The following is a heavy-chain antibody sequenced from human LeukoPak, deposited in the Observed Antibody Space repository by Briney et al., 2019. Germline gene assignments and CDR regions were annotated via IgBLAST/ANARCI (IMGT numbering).Heavy chain of an antibody. CDR1: GFIFSNYA. CDR2: ISYDGSDE. Sequence: GGSLRLSCAASGFIFSNYAMHWVRQAPGKGLEWVALISYDGSDENFADSVKGRFTISRDNSKSTLFLQMNSLRVEDTAVYYCARELTVTTGYFDYWGQGTQVSVSS. V-gene: IGHV3-33*01. D-gene: IGHD4-17*01. J-gene: IGHJ4*02. CDR3: ARELTVTTGYFDY.